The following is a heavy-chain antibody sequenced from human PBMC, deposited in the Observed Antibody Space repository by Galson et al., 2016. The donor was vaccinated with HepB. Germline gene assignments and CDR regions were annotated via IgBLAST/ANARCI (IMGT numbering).Heavy chain of an antibody. Sequence: SVKVSCKAFGYIFNDYGVSWVRQAPGQGLEWMGWISGYNGDTKNPQKFQDRVTMTTDTSTSTAYMELRNLRSDDTAVYYCAREAYGSGRYHYHPYHGMDVWGLGTTVTVSS. V-gene: IGHV1-18*01. J-gene: IGHJ6*02. CDR3: AREAYGSGRYHYHPYHGMDV. CDR1: GYIFNDYG. D-gene: IGHD3-10*01. CDR2: ISGYNGDT.